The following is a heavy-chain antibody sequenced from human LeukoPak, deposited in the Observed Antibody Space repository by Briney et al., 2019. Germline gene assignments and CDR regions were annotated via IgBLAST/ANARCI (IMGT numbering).Heavy chain of an antibody. D-gene: IGHD3-22*01. V-gene: IGHV4-4*09. J-gene: IGHJ5*02. CDR2: IYTSGST. CDR3: ARYYYDSSGYYGSVNWFDP. CDR1: GGSISSYY. Sequence: SETLSLTCTVSGGSISSYYWSWIRQPPGKGLEWIGYIYTSGSTNYNPSLKSRVTISVDKSKNQFSLKLSSVTAADTAVYYCARYYYDSSGYYGSVNWFDPWGQGTLVTVCS.